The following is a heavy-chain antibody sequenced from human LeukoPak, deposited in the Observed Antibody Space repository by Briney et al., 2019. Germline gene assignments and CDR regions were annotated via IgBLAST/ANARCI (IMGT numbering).Heavy chain of an antibody. CDR3: ARDPYSGNYGNYYYYYMDV. J-gene: IGHJ6*03. Sequence: GGSLRLSCAASGFTFSSYGMHWVRQAPGKGLEWVAFIWYDGSKKYYADSVKGRFTISRDNAKNSLYLQMNSLRAEDTALYFCARDPYSGNYGNYYYYYMDVWGKGTTVTISS. V-gene: IGHV3-33*01. CDR1: GFTFSSYG. D-gene: IGHD1-26*01. CDR2: IWYDGSKK.